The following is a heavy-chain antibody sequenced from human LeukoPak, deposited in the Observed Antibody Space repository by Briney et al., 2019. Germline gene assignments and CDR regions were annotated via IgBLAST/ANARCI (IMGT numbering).Heavy chain of an antibody. CDR1: GYTFTRYA. V-gene: IGHV7-4-1*02. J-gene: IGHJ4*02. CDR3: ARDPIGTTMFFDS. Sequence: ASVKVSCKTSGYTFTRYAMNWVRQAPGQRLEWMGWINTNTGNPTYAQGFTGRFVFSLDPSVNTAYLQISSLKAEDTAVYYCARDPIGTTMFFDSWGQGTLVTVSS. D-gene: IGHD3-10*02. CDR2: INTNTGNP.